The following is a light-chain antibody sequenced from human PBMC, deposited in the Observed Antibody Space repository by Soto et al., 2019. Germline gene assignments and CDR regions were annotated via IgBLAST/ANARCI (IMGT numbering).Light chain of an antibody. J-gene: IGLJ2*01. CDR1: SSDVGGYNY. Sequence: QSVLTQPRSVSGSPGQSVTISCTGTSSDVGGYNYVSWYQQHPGKAPKLMIYDVSNRPSGVPDRFSGSKSGNTASLTISGLQAEDEADYCCCSYAGSYTVIFGGGTKVTVL. V-gene: IGLV2-11*01. CDR2: DVS. CDR3: CSYAGSYTVI.